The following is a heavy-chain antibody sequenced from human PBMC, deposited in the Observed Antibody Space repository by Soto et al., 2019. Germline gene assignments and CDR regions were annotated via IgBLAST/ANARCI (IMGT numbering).Heavy chain of an antibody. CDR1: GFTVSSNY. Sequence: VQLVESGGGLIQPGGSLRLSCAASGFTVSSNYMSWVRQAPGKGLEWVSVIYSGGSTYYADSVKGRFTISRDNSKNTLYLQMNSLRAEDTAVYYCAREYYYDSSGYPLGGYWGHGTLVTVSS. J-gene: IGHJ4*01. V-gene: IGHV3-53*01. CDR2: IYSGGST. D-gene: IGHD3-22*01. CDR3: AREYYYDSSGYPLGGY.